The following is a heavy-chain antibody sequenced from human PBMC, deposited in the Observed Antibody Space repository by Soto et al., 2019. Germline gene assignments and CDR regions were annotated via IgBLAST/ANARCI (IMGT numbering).Heavy chain of an antibody. V-gene: IGHV3-74*01. D-gene: IGHD6-13*01. CDR1: GFTFNNNW. J-gene: IGHJ4*02. CDR2: INSDGSST. Sequence: EVQLVESGGGLVQPGGSLRLSCAASGFTFNNNWMHWVRQAPGKGLVWVSRINSDGSSTSYADSVKGRFTISRDNAKNTLYLQTNSLRVEDTAVYYCAREGSSWYYFDYWGQGTLVTVSS. CDR3: AREGSSWYYFDY.